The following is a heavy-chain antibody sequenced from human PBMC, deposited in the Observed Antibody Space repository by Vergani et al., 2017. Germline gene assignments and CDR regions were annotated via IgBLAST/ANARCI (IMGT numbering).Heavy chain of an antibody. CDR1: GYSISSGYY. CDR3: ARIQWLVFPSFYFDY. D-gene: IGHD6-19*01. Sequence: QVQLQESGQGLVKPSETLPLTCPVSGYSISSGYYWGWIRPPPGKGLEWIGSTYHSGSTYYNPSLKGRFTISVDTSKNQFSLKLSSVTAADTAVYYCARIQWLVFPSFYFDYWGQGTLVTVSS. V-gene: IGHV4-38-2*01. CDR2: TYHSGST. J-gene: IGHJ4*02.